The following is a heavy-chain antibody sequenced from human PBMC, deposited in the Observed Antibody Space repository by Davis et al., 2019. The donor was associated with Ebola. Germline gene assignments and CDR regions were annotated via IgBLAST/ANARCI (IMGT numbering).Heavy chain of an antibody. Sequence: ASVKVSCKASGYTFTSYYMHWVRQAPGQGLEWMGIINPSGGSTSYAQKFQGRVTMTRDTSTSTAYMELSRLRSDDTAVYYCARDRYYGSGSYLPRYYYYGMDVWGQGTTVTVSS. CDR1: GYTFTSYY. V-gene: IGHV1-46*01. J-gene: IGHJ6*02. CDR3: ARDRYYGSGSYLPRYYYYGMDV. D-gene: IGHD3-10*01. CDR2: INPSGGST.